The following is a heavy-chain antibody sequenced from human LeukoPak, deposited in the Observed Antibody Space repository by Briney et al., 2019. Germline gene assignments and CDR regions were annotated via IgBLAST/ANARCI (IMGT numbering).Heavy chain of an antibody. V-gene: IGHV4-59*01. CDR2: ISYSGNT. CDR1: GDSITRYY. D-gene: IGHD6-13*01. CDR3: ARVMFSGYLGY. Sequence: SETLSLTCTVSGDSITRYYWSWIRQPPGKGLEWIGYISYSGNTNYNASLKSRVTISVDTSKHQFSLDLSSVTPSDTAVYYCARVMFSGYLGYWGQGTLVAVSS. J-gene: IGHJ4*02.